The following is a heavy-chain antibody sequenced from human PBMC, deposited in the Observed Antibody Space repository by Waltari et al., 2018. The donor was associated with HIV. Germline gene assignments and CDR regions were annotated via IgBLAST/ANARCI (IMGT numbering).Heavy chain of an antibody. J-gene: IGHJ3*02. Sequence: QVQLVESGGGLVKPGGSLRLSCAASGFTLRELYMSWIRQAPGKGLEWVSYISNSGITIHYADSVQGRFTISRDNAKNSLYLQMNSLRAEDTAVYYCARGGGAYYDSSGFWIWGQGTMVSVSS. D-gene: IGHD3-22*01. V-gene: IGHV3-11*04. CDR1: GFTLRELY. CDR3: ARGGGAYYDSSGFWI. CDR2: ISNSGITI.